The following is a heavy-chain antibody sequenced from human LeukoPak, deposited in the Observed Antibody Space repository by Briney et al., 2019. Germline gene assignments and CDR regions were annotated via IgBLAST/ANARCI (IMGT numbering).Heavy chain of an antibody. CDR2: IIPIFTTA. CDR3: ARGRLRGVISYYYYYMDV. V-gene: IGHV1-69*13. Sequence: SVKVSCKASGGAFSTYGFTWVRQAPGQGLEWMGGIIPIFTTAYYAQKFQGRVTITADESTTTAYMELSSLRSEDTAVYYCARGRLRGVISYYYYYMDVWGKGTTVTVSS. J-gene: IGHJ6*03. CDR1: GGAFSTYG. D-gene: IGHD3-10*01.